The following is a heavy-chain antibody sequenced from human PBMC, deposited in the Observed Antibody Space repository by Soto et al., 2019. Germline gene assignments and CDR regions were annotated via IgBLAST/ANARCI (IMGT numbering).Heavy chain of an antibody. V-gene: IGHV3-15*01. CDR1: GITFINAW. CDR3: TTDPGDYQDF. Sequence: EVQLVESGGDLVKPGGCLRLSCVTSGITFINAWMSWVRQAPGKGLEWVGRIKNRVDGGTADYAAPVIGRFTISSDDSNSTLFLQMISLDAEDPAVYYCTTDPGDYQDFWGQGTLVTVSS. CDR2: IKNRVDGGTA. D-gene: IGHD4-17*01. J-gene: IGHJ4*02.